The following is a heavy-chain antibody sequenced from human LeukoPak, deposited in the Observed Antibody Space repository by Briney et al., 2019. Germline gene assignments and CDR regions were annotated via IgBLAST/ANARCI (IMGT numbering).Heavy chain of an antibody. CDR1: GGSISSSTYY. V-gene: IGHV4-39*01. Sequence: SETLSLTCTVSGGSISSSTYYWGWIRQPPGKGLEWIVSISYSGSIYYNPSLKSRVTISVDTSKNQFSLKLSSVTAADTAVYYCARQRRLELPDYWGQGTLVTVSS. D-gene: IGHD3-16*01. CDR2: ISYSGSI. CDR3: ARQRRLELPDY. J-gene: IGHJ4*02.